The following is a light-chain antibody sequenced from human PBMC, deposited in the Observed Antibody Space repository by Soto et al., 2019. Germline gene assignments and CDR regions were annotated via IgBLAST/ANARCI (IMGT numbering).Light chain of an antibody. Sequence: EIVLTQSPVTLSLSTGGRATLSCRASQSVGNKLGWYQQRPGQAPRLLIIGASTRSTGVPANFSGSGSGTEFSLTINNLQAEDSAIYYCHQDASWSPFTFGQGTRLEIK. CDR1: QSVGNK. V-gene: IGKV3-15*01. CDR2: GAS. J-gene: IGKJ5*01. CDR3: HQDASWSPFT.